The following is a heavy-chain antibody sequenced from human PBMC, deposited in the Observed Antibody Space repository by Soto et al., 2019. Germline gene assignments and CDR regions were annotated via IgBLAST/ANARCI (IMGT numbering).Heavy chain of an antibody. D-gene: IGHD1-1*01. CDR2: IYWDDDK. CDR1: GFSLSTSGVG. Sequence: SGPTLVNPTQTLTLTCTFSGFSLSTSGVGVGWIRQPPGKALEWLALIYWDDDKRYSPSLKSRLTITKDTSKNQVVLTMTNMDPVDTATYHCAHRPGTRWPPSPTTNWFDPWGQGTLVTVYS. CDR3: AHRPGTRWPPSPTTNWFDP. J-gene: IGHJ5*02. V-gene: IGHV2-5*02.